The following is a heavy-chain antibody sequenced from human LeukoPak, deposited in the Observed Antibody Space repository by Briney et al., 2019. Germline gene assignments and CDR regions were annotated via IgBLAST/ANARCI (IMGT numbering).Heavy chain of an antibody. CDR1: GGSISNGSYY. D-gene: IGHD5-18*01. V-gene: IGHV4-39*01. CDR2: IYHNGNT. J-gene: IGHJ4*02. CDR3: ASNRGYSYGPFYFDY. Sequence: PSETLSPTCTVSGGSISNGSYYWGWIRQPPGKGLEWIGSIYHNGNTYYNPSLESRVTISVDTSKNQFSLKLSSVTAADTAVFYCASNRGYSYGPFYFDYWGRGTLVTVSS.